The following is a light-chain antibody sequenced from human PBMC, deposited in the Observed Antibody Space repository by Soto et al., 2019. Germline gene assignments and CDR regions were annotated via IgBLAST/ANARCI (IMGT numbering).Light chain of an antibody. Sequence: SALTQPPSVYGAPGQRVTISCTGSSSNIGAGYDVHWYQQLPGTAPKLLIYGNSNRPSGVPDRFSGSKSGTSASLAITGLQAEDEADYYCQSYDSSLSGFYVFGTGTKVTVL. CDR3: QSYDSSLSGFYV. CDR2: GNS. V-gene: IGLV1-40*01. J-gene: IGLJ1*01. CDR1: SSNIGAGYD.